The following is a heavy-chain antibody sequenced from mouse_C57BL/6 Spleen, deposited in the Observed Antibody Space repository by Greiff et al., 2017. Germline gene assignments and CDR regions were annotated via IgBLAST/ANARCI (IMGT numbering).Heavy chain of an antibody. CDR2: IDPSDSYT. D-gene: IGHD4-1*01. Sequence: VQLQQPGAELVRPGTSVKLSCKASGYTFTSYWMHWVKQRPGQGLEWIGVIDPSDSYTNYNQKFKGKATLTVDTSSSTAYMQLSSLTSEDSAVYYCARSVTGTGDYWGQGTTLTVSS. CDR1: GYTFTSYW. V-gene: IGHV1-59*01. CDR3: ARSVTGTGDY. J-gene: IGHJ2*01.